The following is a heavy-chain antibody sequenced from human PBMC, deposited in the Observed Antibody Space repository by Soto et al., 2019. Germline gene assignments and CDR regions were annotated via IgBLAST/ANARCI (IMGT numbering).Heavy chain of an antibody. Sequence: ASVNVSCKASGYTFTSYGISWVRQAPGQGLEWMGWISAYNGNTNYAQKLQGRVTMTTDTSTSTAYMELRSLRSDDTAVYYCARGIRITIFGVVKDYYYMDVWGKGTTVTVSS. CDR1: GYTFTSYG. V-gene: IGHV1-18*01. CDR3: ARGIRITIFGVVKDYYYMDV. D-gene: IGHD3-3*01. J-gene: IGHJ6*03. CDR2: ISAYNGNT.